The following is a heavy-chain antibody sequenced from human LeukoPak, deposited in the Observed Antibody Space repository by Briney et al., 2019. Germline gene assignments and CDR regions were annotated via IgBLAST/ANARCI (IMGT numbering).Heavy chain of an antibody. Sequence: GGSLRLSCAASGFTFSSYSMNWVRQAPGKGLEWVSYISSSSSTIYYADSVKGRFTISRDNSKNTLYLQMNSLRAEDTAVYYCASDLYGDPSYWGQGTLVTVSS. D-gene: IGHD4-17*01. CDR1: GFTFSSYS. CDR3: ASDLYGDPSY. CDR2: ISSSSSTI. V-gene: IGHV3-48*01. J-gene: IGHJ4*02.